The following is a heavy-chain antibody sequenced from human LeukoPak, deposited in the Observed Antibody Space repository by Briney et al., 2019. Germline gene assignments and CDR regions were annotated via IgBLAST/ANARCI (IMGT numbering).Heavy chain of an antibody. V-gene: IGHV4-39*01. J-gene: IGHJ5*02. CDR2: IYYSGNT. D-gene: IGHD4-17*01. CDR1: GGSISSSSNY. Sequence: SETLSLTCTVSGGSISSSSNYCGWIRQPPGKGLEWIGNIYYSGNTYYNPSLKSRVTISVDTSKTQFSLKLSSVTAADTAVYYCATSPDDSGDYATGNWIDPWGQGTLVTVSS. CDR3: ATSPDDSGDYATGNWIDP.